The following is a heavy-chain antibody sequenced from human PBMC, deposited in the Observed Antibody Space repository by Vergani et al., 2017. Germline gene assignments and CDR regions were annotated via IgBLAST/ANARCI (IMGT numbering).Heavy chain of an antibody. D-gene: IGHD6-6*01. CDR1: GGSISSYY. V-gene: IGHV4-4*07. Sequence: QVQLQESGPGLVKPSETLSLTCTVSGGSISSYYWSWIRQPAGKGLEWIWRIYTSGSTNYNPSLKSRVTMSVDTSKNQFSLKLSSVTAAGTAVYYCARGRIAAPRVYYYMDVWGKGTTVTVSS. CDR2: IYTSGST. CDR3: ARGRIAAPRVYYYMDV. J-gene: IGHJ6*03.